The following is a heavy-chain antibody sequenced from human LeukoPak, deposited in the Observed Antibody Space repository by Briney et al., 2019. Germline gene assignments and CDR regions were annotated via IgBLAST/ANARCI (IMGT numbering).Heavy chain of an antibody. CDR2: ISYDGSNK. J-gene: IGHJ4*02. V-gene: IGHV3-30*04. Sequence: PGGSLRLSCAASGFTFSSYAMHWVRQAPGKGLEWVAVISYDGSNKYYADSVKGRFTISRDNSKNTLYLQMNSLRAEDTAVFYRARDFNDRSGYRDPAFDYWGQGTLVSVSS. D-gene: IGHD3-22*01. CDR1: GFTFSSYA. CDR3: ARDFNDRSGYRDPAFDY.